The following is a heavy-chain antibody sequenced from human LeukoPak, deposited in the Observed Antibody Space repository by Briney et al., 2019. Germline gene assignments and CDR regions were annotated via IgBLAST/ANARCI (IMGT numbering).Heavy chain of an antibody. V-gene: IGHV3-30*18. CDR2: ISYDGSNK. CDR3: AKDLDSSGYSPDY. J-gene: IGHJ4*02. Sequence: PGGSLRLSCAASGFTFSSYGMHWVRQAPGKGLEWVAVISYDGSNKYYADSVKGRFTISRGNSKNTLYLQMDSLRAEDTAVYYCAKDLDSSGYSPDYWGQGTLVTVSS. CDR1: GFTFSSYG. D-gene: IGHD3-22*01.